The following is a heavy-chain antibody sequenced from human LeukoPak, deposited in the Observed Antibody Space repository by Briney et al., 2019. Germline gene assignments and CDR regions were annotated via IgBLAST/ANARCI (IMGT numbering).Heavy chain of an antibody. D-gene: IGHD3-10*01. V-gene: IGHV4-4*02. Sequence: SETLSLTCAVSGGSLTSSNWWSWVRQPPGKGLEWIGEMYHSGNTNYNPSLKSRVTISIDQSKNQVSLNLTSLTAADTAVYCTSRNYGSATYQRVWGQGTLVIVSS. CDR2: MYHSGNT. J-gene: IGHJ4*02. CDR3: SRNYGSATYQRV. CDR1: GGSLTSSNW.